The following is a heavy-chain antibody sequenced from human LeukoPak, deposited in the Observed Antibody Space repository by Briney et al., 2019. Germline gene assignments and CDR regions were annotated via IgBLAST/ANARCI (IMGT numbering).Heavy chain of an antibody. CDR1: GGSISSSSNY. CDR3: ARTKGSSDFFDY. CDR2: IYNSGTA. J-gene: IGHJ4*02. Sequence: SETLSLTCTVSGGSISSSSNYWGWIRQPPRKGLEWIGFIYNSGTAYYNPSLKSRVTISVDTSKNQFSLKLSSVTAADTAVYYCARTKGSSDFFDYWGQGTLVTVSS. V-gene: IGHV4-39*01.